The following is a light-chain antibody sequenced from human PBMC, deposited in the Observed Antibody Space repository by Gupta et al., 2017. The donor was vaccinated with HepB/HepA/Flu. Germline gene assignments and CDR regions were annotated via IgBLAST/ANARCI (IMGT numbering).Light chain of an antibody. V-gene: IGLV2-14*01. CDR1: ASDVGSYNY. Sequence: QSALTQPASVSGSPGQSIPISCTGTASDVGSYNYVSWYQQNPGKAPQLMIYDVSYRPSGVSNRFSGSKSGNTASLTISGLQAEDEADYYCSSYTSSSTLVVFGGGTKLTVL. CDR3: SSYTSSSTLVV. J-gene: IGLJ2*01. CDR2: DVS.